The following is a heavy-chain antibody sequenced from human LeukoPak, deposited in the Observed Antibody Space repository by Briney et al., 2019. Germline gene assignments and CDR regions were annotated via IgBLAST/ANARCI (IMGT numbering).Heavy chain of an antibody. CDR1: GFTFDDYG. CDR3: ARGEYYYDSSGYGDY. CDR2: INWNGGST. D-gene: IGHD3-22*01. V-gene: IGHV3-20*04. J-gene: IGHJ4*02. Sequence: PGGSLRLSCAASGFTFDDYGMSWVRQAPGKGLEWVSGINWNGGSTGYADSVKGRFTISRDNAKNSLYLQMNSLRAEDTALYYCARGEYYYDSSGYGDYWGQGTLVTVSS.